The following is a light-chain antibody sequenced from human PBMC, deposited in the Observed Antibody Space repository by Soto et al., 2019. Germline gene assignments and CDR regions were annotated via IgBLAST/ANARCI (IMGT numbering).Light chain of an antibody. CDR2: GNN. J-gene: IGLJ2*01. CDR1: GSSIGTNT. V-gene: IGLV1-44*01. Sequence: LTQPPSASGTPGQRVTISCSGSGSSIGTNTVNWYRQLPGTAPKLLIYGNNQRPSGVPDRFSGSKSGTSASLAISGLQSEDEAEYYCAAWDGSLNNVLFGGGTKVTVL. CDR3: AAWDGSLNNVL.